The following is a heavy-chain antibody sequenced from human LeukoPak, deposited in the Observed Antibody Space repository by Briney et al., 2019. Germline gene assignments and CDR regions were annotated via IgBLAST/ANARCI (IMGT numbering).Heavy chain of an antibody. D-gene: IGHD2-15*01. CDR2: IYYSGNT. CDR1: GGSISSYY. CDR3: ARSYCGGGSCGAFDI. V-gene: IGHV4-59*01. J-gene: IGHJ3*02. Sequence: KPSETLSLTCTVSGGSISSYYWSWIRQPPGKGLEWIEYIYYSGNTNYNPSLKSRVTISVDTSKNQFSLRLSSVTAADTAVYYCARSYCGGGSCGAFDIWGQGTMVTVSS.